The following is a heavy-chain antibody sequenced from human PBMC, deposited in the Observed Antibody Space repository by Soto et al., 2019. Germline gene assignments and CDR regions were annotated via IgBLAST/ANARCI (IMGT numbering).Heavy chain of an antibody. CDR2: IYSGGST. CDR3: ARDGVRAGGDFFDY. J-gene: IGHJ4*02. CDR1: GFSASNNY. D-gene: IGHD1-26*01. V-gene: IGHV3-53*01. Sequence: LRLSCAASGFSASNNYMSWVRQPPGKGLEWVAVIYSGGSTFYADSVKGRFTISRDNSKNTLYLQMNSLRAEDTAVYYCARDGVRAGGDFFDYWGQGSLVTVSS.